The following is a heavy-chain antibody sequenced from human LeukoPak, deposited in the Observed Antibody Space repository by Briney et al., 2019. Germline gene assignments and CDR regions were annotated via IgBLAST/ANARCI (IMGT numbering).Heavy chain of an antibody. CDR1: GGSISSSSYY. CDR3: ARLGGITMIRGLIGY. D-gene: IGHD3-10*01. V-gene: IGHV4-39*01. CDR2: IYYSGST. Sequence: SETLSLTCTVSGGSISSSSYYWGWIRQPPGKRLEWIGSIYYSGSTYYNPSLKSRVTISVDTSKKQFSLKLSSVTAADTAIYYCARLGGITMIRGLIGYWGQGTLVTVSS. J-gene: IGHJ4*02.